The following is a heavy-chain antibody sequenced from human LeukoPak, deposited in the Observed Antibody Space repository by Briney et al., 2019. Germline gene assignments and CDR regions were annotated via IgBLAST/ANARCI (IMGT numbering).Heavy chain of an antibody. V-gene: IGHV3-21*01. CDR1: GFTFSSYS. CDR2: ISSSSSYI. CDR3: ARAGPYSSSWTYYFDY. J-gene: IGHJ4*02. Sequence: GGSLRLSCSASGFTFSSYSMNWVRQAPGQALEWVSSISSSSSYIYYEDSVKGRFTISRDNAKNSQYLQMNSLRAEDTAVYYCARAGPYSSSWTYYFDYWAQGNLVTVSS. D-gene: IGHD6-13*01.